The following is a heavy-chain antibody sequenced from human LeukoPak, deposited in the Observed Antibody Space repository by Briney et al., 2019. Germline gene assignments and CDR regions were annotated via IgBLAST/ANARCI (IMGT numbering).Heavy chain of an antibody. CDR2: INSDGSST. J-gene: IGHJ4*02. CDR1: GFTFSSYW. CDR3: ARCRGSSCYDY. Sequence: GGSLRLSCAASGFTFSSYWMRWVRQAPGKGLVWVSRINSDGSSTSYADSVKGRFTISRDNAKNTLYLQMNSLRAEDTAVYYCARCRGSSCYDYWGQGTLVSVPS. D-gene: IGHD2-15*01. V-gene: IGHV3-74*01.